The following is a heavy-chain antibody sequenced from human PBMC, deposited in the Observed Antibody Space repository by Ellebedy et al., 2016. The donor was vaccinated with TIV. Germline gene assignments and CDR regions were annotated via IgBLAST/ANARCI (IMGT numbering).Heavy chain of an antibody. Sequence: GGSLRLXCAASGFTFSSYSMNWVRQAPGKGLEWVAVISYDGSNKYYADSVKGRFTISRDNSKNTLYLQMNSLRAEDTAVYYCAREGTPYVLLWFGEFDYWGQGTLVTVSS. V-gene: IGHV3-30*03. D-gene: IGHD3-10*01. CDR2: ISYDGSNK. J-gene: IGHJ4*02. CDR1: GFTFSSYS. CDR3: AREGTPYVLLWFGEFDY.